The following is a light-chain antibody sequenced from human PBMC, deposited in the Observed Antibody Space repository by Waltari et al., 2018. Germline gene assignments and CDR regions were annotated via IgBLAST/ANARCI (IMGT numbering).Light chain of an antibody. CDR3: QVFDSPTDHQV. J-gene: IGLJ3*02. CDR1: NIGSKS. CDR2: HDT. Sequence: SYELIQPPSVSVAPGQTARISCEGNNIGSKSTQWYQQKPGQAPVQVVFHDTERPSGIPERFSGSKSGNTATLTITRIEAGDEADYYCQVFDSPTDHQVFGGGTKVTVL. V-gene: IGLV3-21*02.